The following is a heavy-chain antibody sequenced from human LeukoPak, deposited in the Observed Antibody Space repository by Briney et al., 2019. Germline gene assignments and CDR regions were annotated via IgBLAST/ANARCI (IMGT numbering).Heavy chain of an antibody. J-gene: IGHJ4*02. CDR2: IYTSGST. CDR1: GYSISSGYY. CDR3: ARDLEGY. V-gene: IGHV4-4*07. Sequence: SETLSLTCTVSGYSISSGYYWSWIRQPAGKGLEWIGRIYTSGSTNYNPSLKSRVTMSVDTSKNQFSLKLSSVTAADTAVYYCARDLEGYWGQGTLVTVSS. D-gene: IGHD3-3*01.